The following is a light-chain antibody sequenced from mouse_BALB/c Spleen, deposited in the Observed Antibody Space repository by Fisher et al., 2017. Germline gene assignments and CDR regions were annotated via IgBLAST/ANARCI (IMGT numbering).Light chain of an antibody. CDR3: QQYSGYPLT. V-gene: IGKV4-55*01. CDR2: DTS. Sequence: IVITQTPAIMSASPGEKVTMTCSASSSVSYMYWYQQKPGSSPRLLIYDTSNLASGVPARFSGSGSGTSYSLTISSVEAEDAATYYCQQYSGYPLTFGAGTKLELK. J-gene: IGKJ5*01. CDR1: SSVSY.